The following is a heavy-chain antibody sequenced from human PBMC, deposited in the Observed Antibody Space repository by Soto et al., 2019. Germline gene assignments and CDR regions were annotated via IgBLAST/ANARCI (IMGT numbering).Heavy chain of an antibody. CDR3: ARDRYLFGRQAFDL. V-gene: IGHV1-18*01. J-gene: IGHJ3*01. CDR1: GYTFTSYG. D-gene: IGHD1-1*01. Sequence: QVQLVQSGAEVKKPGASVKVSCKASGYTFTSYGISWVRQAPGQGLEWMGWISAYSGNTNYAQKLQGRVTMTTDTSPSSAYMVLRCLRSDDTALYYCARDRYLFGRQAFDLWGQGTMVTVPS. CDR2: ISAYSGNT.